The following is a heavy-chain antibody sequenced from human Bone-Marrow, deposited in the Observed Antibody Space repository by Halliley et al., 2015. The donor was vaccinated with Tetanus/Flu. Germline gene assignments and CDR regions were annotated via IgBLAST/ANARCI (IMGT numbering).Heavy chain of an antibody. V-gene: IGHV3-7*03. J-gene: IGHJ3*02. CDR2: IKQDGSDK. CDR1: GFTFSSYY. D-gene: IGHD2-21*02. Sequence: CAASGFTFSSYYMTWVRQAPGKGLEWVANIKQDGSDKYYVDSVKGRFTISRDNAKNSLYLQMNSLRVEDTAIYYCARESVFCGGDCYDDASDIWGQGTMVTVSS. CDR3: ARESVFCGGDCYDDASDI.